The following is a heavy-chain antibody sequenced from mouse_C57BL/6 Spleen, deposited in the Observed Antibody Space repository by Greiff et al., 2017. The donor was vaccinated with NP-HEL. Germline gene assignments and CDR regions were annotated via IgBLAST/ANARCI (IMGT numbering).Heavy chain of an antibody. CDR3: ARARYYYGSSYYAMDY. D-gene: IGHD1-1*01. Sequence: VQLQQPGAELVKPGASVKLSCKASGYTFTSYWMQWVKQRPGQGLEWIGEIDPSDSYTNYNQKFKGKATLTVDTSSSTAYMQLSSLTSEDSAVYYCARARYYYGSSYYAMDYWGQRTSVTVSS. CDR1: GYTFTSYW. CDR2: IDPSDSYT. J-gene: IGHJ4*01. V-gene: IGHV1-50*01.